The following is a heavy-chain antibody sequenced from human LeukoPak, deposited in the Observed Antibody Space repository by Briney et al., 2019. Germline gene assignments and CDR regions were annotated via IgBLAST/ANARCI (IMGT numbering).Heavy chain of an antibody. CDR1: GFTFRAYS. CDR2: ISSSGSTI. CDR3: ARARPGVTYYMDV. D-gene: IGHD2-21*02. V-gene: IGHV3-48*04. J-gene: IGHJ6*03. Sequence: PGGSLRLSCAASGFTFRAYSMNWVRQAPGKGLEWVSYISSSGSTIYYADSVKGRFTISRDNAKNSLYLQVNSVRAEDTAVYYCARARPGVTYYMDVWGKGTTVTVSS.